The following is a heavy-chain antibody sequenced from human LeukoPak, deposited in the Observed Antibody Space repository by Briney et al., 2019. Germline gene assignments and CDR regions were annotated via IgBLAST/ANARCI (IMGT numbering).Heavy chain of an antibody. Sequence: GGSLRLSCAASGFTVSSNYMSWVRQAPGKGLEWVSVIYSGGSTYYADSVKGRFTISRDNSKNTLYLQMNSLRAEDTAVYCCARAYSSSFNFDYWGQGTLVTVSS. D-gene: IGHD6-6*01. CDR1: GFTVSSNY. J-gene: IGHJ4*02. CDR2: IYSGGST. CDR3: ARAYSSSFNFDY. V-gene: IGHV3-66*01.